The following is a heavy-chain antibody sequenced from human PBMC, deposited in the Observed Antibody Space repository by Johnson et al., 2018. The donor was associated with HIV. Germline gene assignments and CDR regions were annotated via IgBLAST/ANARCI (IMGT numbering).Heavy chain of an antibody. D-gene: IGHD3-22*01. V-gene: IGHV3-30*02. CDR2: IRYDGSNK. CDR1: GFTFSSYG. CDR3: AKVRVAAMIVVVSGRDAFDI. J-gene: IGHJ3*02. Sequence: QVQLVESGGGVVQPGRSLRLSCAASGFTFSSYGMHWVRQAPGKGLEWVAFIRYDGSNKYYADSVKGRFSISRENDKNHLYLQMNSLRTEDTAVYYCAKVRVAAMIVVVSGRDAFDIWGQGTMVTVSS.